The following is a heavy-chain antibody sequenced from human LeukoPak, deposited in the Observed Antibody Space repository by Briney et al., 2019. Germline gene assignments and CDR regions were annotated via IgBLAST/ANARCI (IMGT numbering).Heavy chain of an antibody. CDR3: AREWSSGYIFGDY. CDR2: ISSSSSTI. V-gene: IGHV3-48*01. CDR1: GFTFSSYS. Sequence: GGSLRLSCAASGFTFSSYSMNWVRQAPGKGLEWVSYISSSSSTIYYADSVKGRFTISRDNAKNSLYLQMNSLRAEDTAVYYCAREWSSGYIFGDYWGQGTLVTVSS. J-gene: IGHJ4*02. D-gene: IGHD3-22*01.